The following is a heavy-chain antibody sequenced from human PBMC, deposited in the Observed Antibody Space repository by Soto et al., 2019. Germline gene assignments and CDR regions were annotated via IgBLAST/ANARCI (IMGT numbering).Heavy chain of an antibody. D-gene: IGHD3-16*02. J-gene: IGHJ4*02. Sequence: EVQLLESGGGLVQPGGSLRLSCAASGFTFSSYAMSWVRQAPGKGLEWVSAISGSGGSTYYADSVKGRFTISRDNSKHTLYLQMNSLRAEDTAVYYCASPGDYVWGSYPLFDYWGQGTLVTVSS. CDR2: ISGSGGST. CDR3: ASPGDYVWGSYPLFDY. V-gene: IGHV3-23*01. CDR1: GFTFSSYA.